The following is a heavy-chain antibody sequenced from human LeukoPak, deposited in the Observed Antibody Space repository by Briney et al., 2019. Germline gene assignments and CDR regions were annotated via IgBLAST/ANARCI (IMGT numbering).Heavy chain of an antibody. CDR3: ARTVAPYYDMRV. V-gene: IGHV1-69*04. D-gene: IGHD3-22*01. J-gene: IGHJ6*02. CDR2: IIPILGIA. CDR1: GGTFSSYA. Sequence: GSSVKVSCKASGGTFSSYAISWVRQAPGQGLEWMGRIIPILGIANYAQKFQGRVTITADKSTSTAYMELSSLRSEDTAVYYCARTVAPYYDMRVWGQGPAFTASS.